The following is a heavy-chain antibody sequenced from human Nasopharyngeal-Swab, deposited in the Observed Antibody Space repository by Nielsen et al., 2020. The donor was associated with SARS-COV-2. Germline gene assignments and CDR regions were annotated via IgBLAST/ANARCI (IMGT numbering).Heavy chain of an antibody. CDR2: ISYDGINK. CDR1: GFIFSNYG. CDR3: AKEGPGMFGVVGLDV. V-gene: IGHV3-30*18. Sequence: GGSLRLSCAASGFIFSNYGMHWVRQAPGKGLEWVAVISYDGINKYDADSVKDRFTISRDNSKDTLYLQMNSLRPEDTAVYYCAKEGPGMFGVVGLDVWGQGTTVTVSS. D-gene: IGHD3-3*01. J-gene: IGHJ6*02.